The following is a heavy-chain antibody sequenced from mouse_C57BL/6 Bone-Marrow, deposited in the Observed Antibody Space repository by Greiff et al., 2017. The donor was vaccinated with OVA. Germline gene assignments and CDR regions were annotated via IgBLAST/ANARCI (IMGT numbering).Heavy chain of an antibody. CDR2: IYPSDSET. Sequence: QVQLQQPGAELVRPGSSVKLSCKASGYTFTSYWMDWVKQRPGQGLEWIGNIYPSDSETHYNQKFKDKATLTVDKSSSTAYMQLSSLTSEDSAVYYCAREEGIWFPYYFDYWGQGTTLTVSS. CDR3: AREEGIWFPYYFDY. D-gene: IGHD2-2*01. J-gene: IGHJ2*01. V-gene: IGHV1-61*01. CDR1: GYTFTSYW.